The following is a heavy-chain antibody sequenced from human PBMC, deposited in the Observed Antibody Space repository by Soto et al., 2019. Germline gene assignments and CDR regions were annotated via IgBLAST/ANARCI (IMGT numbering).Heavy chain of an antibody. CDR1: GFTFSSYV. Sequence: EVQLLESGGGLVQPGGSLRLSCAASGFTFSSYVMSWVRQAPGKGLEWVSAITGSDGSTYYADSVKGRFTISRDNSKNTLYLQMNSLRAEDTAVYYCAKWGTYYYDSSGYYQLGNYWYFDLWGRGTLVTVSS. J-gene: IGHJ2*01. CDR2: ITGSDGST. CDR3: AKWGTYYYDSSGYYQLGNYWYFDL. V-gene: IGHV3-23*01. D-gene: IGHD3-22*01.